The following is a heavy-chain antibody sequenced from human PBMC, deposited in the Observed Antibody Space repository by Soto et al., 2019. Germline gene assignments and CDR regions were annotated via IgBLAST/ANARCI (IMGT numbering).Heavy chain of an antibody. Sequence: SETLSLTCTVSCGSISSYYWSWIRQPPGKGLEWIGYIYYSGSTNYNPSLKSRVTISVDTSKNQFSLKLSSVTAADTAVYYCARENYDILTGEEYYYYGMDVWGQGTTVTVSS. CDR3: ARENYDILTGEEYYYYGMDV. CDR1: CGSISSYY. CDR2: IYYSGST. D-gene: IGHD3-9*01. J-gene: IGHJ6*02. V-gene: IGHV4-59*01.